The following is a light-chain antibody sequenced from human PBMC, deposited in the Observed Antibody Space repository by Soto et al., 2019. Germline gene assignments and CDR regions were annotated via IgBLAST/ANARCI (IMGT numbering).Light chain of an antibody. CDR3: TSYAGSNNSV. CDR2: EVS. J-gene: IGLJ3*02. CDR1: SSDIGGYNY. Sequence: QSVLTQPPSASGSPGQSVTISYTGTSSDIGGYNYVSWYQQHPGKAPKLIIYEVSKRPSGVPDRFSGSKSGNTASLTVSGLQAEDEADYYCTSYAGSNNSVFAGGTKLTVL. V-gene: IGLV2-8*01.